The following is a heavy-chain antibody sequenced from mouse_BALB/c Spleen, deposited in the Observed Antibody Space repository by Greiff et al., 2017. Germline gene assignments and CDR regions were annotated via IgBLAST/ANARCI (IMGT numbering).Heavy chain of an antibody. CDR2: ISYSGST. CDR1: GYSITSDYA. J-gene: IGHJ3*01. V-gene: IGHV3-2*02. D-gene: IGHD4-1*01. CDR3: ARKAGTRFAY. Sequence: EVQGVESGPGLVKPSQSLSLTCTVTGYSITSDYAWNWIRQFPGNQLEWMGYISYSGSTSYNPSLKSRISITRDTSKNQFFLQLNSVTTEDTATYYCARKAGTRFAYWGQGTLVTVSA.